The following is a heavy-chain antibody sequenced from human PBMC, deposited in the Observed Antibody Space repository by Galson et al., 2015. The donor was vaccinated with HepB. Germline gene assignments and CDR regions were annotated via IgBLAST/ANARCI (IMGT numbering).Heavy chain of an antibody. J-gene: IGHJ4*02. CDR2: ISYDGSNK. CDR1: GFTFSSYA. V-gene: IGHV3-30*04. CDR3: ARRSSGILDY. D-gene: IGHD3-10*01. Sequence: SLRLSCAASGFTFSSYAMHWVRQAPGKGLEWVAVISYDGSNKYYADSVKGRFTISRDNSKNTLYLQMNSLRAEDTAVYYCARRSSGILDYWGQGTLVTVSS.